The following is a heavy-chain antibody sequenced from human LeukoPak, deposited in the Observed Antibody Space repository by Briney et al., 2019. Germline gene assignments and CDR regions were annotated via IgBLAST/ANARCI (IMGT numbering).Heavy chain of an antibody. D-gene: IGHD3-22*01. V-gene: IGHV1-2*02. CDR1: GYTFTGYY. CDR3: ARGYYDSSDYEYFQH. CDR2: SSPNSGGT. J-gene: IGHJ1*01. Sequence: ASVKVSCKASGYTFTGYYIHWVRQAPGQGLEWMGWSSPNSGGTNYAQKFQGRVTMTRDTSIITAYMELSRLRSDDTAVYFCARGYYDSSDYEYFQHWGQGTLVTVSS.